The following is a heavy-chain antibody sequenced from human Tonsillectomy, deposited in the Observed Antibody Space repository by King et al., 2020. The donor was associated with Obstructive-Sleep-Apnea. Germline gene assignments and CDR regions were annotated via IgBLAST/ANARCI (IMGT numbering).Heavy chain of an antibody. D-gene: IGHD1-26*01. Sequence: VQLVESGGGVVQPGRSLRLSCAASGFTCSSYGMHWVRQAPGKGLEWVAVISYDGSNKYYADSVKGRFTISRDNSKNTLYLQMNSLRAEDTAVYYCAKDVYSGSYIYYYYGMDVWGQGTTVTVSS. CDR1: GFTCSSYG. CDR3: AKDVYSGSYIYYYYGMDV. J-gene: IGHJ6*02. CDR2: ISYDGSNK. V-gene: IGHV3-30*18.